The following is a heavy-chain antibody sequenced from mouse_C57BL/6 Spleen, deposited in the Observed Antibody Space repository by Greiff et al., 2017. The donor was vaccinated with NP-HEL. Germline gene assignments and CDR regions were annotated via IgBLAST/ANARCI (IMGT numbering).Heavy chain of an antibody. CDR2: IYPGDGDT. J-gene: IGHJ4*01. CDR1: GYAFSSYW. Sequence: QVQLQQSGAELVKPGASVKISCKASGYAFSSYWMNWVKQRPGKGLEWIGQIYPGDGDTNYNGKFKGKATLTADKSSSTAYMQLSSLTSEDSAVYFCAHITTVVEDYAMDYWGQGTSVTVSS. CDR3: AHITTVVEDYAMDY. V-gene: IGHV1-80*01. D-gene: IGHD1-1*01.